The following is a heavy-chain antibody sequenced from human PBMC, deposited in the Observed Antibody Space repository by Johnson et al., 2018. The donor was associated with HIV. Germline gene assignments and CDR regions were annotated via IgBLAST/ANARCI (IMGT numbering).Heavy chain of an antibody. CDR2: VKSKTDGGTI. CDR1: GFTFSNAW. Sequence: VQLVESGGGSVKSGGSLRVSCAASGFTFSNAWMSWVRQAPGKGLEWVGRVKSKTDGGTIDYAEAMKGRFIISRDDSKNTLYRQMNGLKTEDTAVYYCTTMSALWFGDLHVFGDGFDIWGQGTMVTVSS. J-gene: IGHJ3*02. CDR3: TTMSALWFGDLHVFGDGFDI. V-gene: IGHV3-15*01. D-gene: IGHD3-10*01.